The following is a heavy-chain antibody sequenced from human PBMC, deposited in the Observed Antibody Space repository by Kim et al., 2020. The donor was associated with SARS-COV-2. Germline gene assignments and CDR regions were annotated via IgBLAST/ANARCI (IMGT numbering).Heavy chain of an antibody. V-gene: IGHV3-20*04. CDR2: INWNGRNT. CDR1: GFTFDDYG. J-gene: IGHJ4*01. CDR3: VLWWARDY. Sequence: GGSLRLSCATSGFTFDDYGMSWVRQAPGKGLEWVSGINWNGRNTGYADSVKGRFTISRDNAKSSLHLQMNSLRGEDTALYFCVLWWARDYWGHGTLVTVS. D-gene: IGHD2-8*02.